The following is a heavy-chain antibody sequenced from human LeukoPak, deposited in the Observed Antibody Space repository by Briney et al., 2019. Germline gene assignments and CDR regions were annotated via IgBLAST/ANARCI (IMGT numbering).Heavy chain of an antibody. J-gene: IGHJ2*01. D-gene: IGHD4-17*01. V-gene: IGHV4-59*12. Sequence: SETLSLTCTVSGGSISSYYWSWIRQPPGKGLEWIGYIYYSGSTNYNPSLKSRVTISVDTSKNQFSLKLSSVTAADTAVYYCARAHGDYDWDWYFDLWGRGTLVTVSS. CDR3: ARAHGDYDWDWYFDL. CDR2: IYYSGST. CDR1: GGSISSYY.